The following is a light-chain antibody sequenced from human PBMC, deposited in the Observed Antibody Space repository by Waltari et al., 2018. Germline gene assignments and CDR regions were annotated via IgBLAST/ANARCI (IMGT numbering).Light chain of an antibody. CDR2: EAS. CDR1: QSVSNF. J-gene: IGKJ4*01. Sequence: EIVLTQSPATLPLSPGERATLSCRASQSVSNFLAWYQQKPGQAPRLLIYEASKRATGIPARFSGSGSGTDFTLTISSLEPEDFAVYYCQQRSNWPPLTFGGGTKVEIK. V-gene: IGKV3-11*01. CDR3: QQRSNWPPLT.